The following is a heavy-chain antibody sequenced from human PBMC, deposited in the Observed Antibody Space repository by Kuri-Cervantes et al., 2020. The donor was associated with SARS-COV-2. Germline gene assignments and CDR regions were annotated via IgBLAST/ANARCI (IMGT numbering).Heavy chain of an antibody. CDR2: VRYDGGEK. Sequence: GGSLRLSCAASGFTFSNYGMHWVRQAPGKGLEWVAFVRYDGGEKHYADSVKGRFTISRDNSKNTLYLQMNSLRAEDTAVYYCARPGIAVAGTGFWGQGTLVTVSS. J-gene: IGHJ4*02. D-gene: IGHD6-19*01. V-gene: IGHV3-30*02. CDR1: GFTFSNYG. CDR3: ARPGIAVAGTGF.